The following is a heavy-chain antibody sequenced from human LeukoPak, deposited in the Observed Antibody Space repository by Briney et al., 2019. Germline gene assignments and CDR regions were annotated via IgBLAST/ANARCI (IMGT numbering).Heavy chain of an antibody. CDR3: ARRNIAVADYDAFDI. Sequence: SETLSLTCTVSGGSISSSSSYWGWVRQPPGKGLEWIGSIYYSGSTYYNPSLKSRVTISADTSKTQFSLKLTSVTAADTAVYYCARRNIAVADYDAFDIWGQGTMVTVSS. V-gene: IGHV4-39*01. J-gene: IGHJ3*02. CDR1: GGSISSSSSY. CDR2: IYYSGST. D-gene: IGHD6-19*01.